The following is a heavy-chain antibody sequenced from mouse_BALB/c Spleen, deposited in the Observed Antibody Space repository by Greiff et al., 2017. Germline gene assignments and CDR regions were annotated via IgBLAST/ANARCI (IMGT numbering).Heavy chain of an antibody. CDR1: GFNIKDTY. Sequence: EVQLVESGAELVKPGASVKLSCTASGFNIKDTYMHWVKQRPEQGLEWIGRIDPANGNTKYDPKFQGKATITADTSSNTAYLQLSSLTSEDTAVYYCARGILRSGAMDYWGQGTSVTVSS. CDR3: ARGILRSGAMDY. V-gene: IGHV14-3*02. D-gene: IGHD1-1*01. J-gene: IGHJ4*01. CDR2: IDPANGNT.